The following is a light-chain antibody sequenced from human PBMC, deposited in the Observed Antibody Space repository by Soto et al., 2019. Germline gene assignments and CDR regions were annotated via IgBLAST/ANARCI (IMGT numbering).Light chain of an antibody. J-gene: IGKJ4*01. CDR3: HKANFFQLT. Sequence: DIQMTQSPSSVSASVGDSVTITCRASQAMSAWLAWYQQKPGKAPKLLIYATSTLQAGVPSRFSGGGSRTEFTRAIINLQPDGLATYHCHKANFFQLTFGGGTKVEIK. V-gene: IGKV1-12*01. CDR2: ATS. CDR1: QAMSAW.